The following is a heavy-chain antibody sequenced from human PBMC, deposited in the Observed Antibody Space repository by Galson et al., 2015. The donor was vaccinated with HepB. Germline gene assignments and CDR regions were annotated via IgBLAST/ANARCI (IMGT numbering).Heavy chain of an antibody. CDR3: ARDAQSIGNYVADY. CDR2: VLPKNGNT. Sequence: SVKVSCKASGYLFTSFGLSWVRQAPGQGLEWMGWVLPKNGNTHYARKFQGRLTLTADTSTMTAYMELRSLRSDDTAIYFCARDAQSIGNYVADYWGQGTRVIVPS. J-gene: IGHJ4*02. CDR1: GYLFTSFG. D-gene: IGHD4-11*01. V-gene: IGHV1-18*01.